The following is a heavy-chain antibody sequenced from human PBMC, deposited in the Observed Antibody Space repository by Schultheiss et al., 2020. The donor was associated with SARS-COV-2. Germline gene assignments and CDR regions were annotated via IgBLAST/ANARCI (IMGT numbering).Heavy chain of an antibody. J-gene: IGHJ6*03. Sequence: GGSLRLSCAASGFTFSSYGMHWVRQAPGKGLEWVAVIWYDGSNKYYADSVKGRFTISRDNSKNTLYLQMNSLRAEDTAVYYCAKDNSGYCSSTSCPYYYYYYMDVWGKGTTVTVSS. D-gene: IGHD2-2*01. CDR1: GFTFSSYG. CDR2: IWYDGSNK. V-gene: IGHV3-33*06. CDR3: AKDNSGYCSSTSCPYYYYYYMDV.